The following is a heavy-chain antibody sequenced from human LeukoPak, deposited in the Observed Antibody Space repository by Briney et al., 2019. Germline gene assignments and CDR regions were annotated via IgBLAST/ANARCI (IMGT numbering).Heavy chain of an antibody. V-gene: IGHV4-38-2*01. CDR1: GYSLTSGYY. Sequence: SETLSLTCAVSGYSLTSGYYWGWVRQSPGGGLEWIGTIFHSGSIYYNPSLKRRVTLSVDTSKNQFSLKLSSLTAADTAIYYCARMGVSYYYDSSTYFPVAFDVWGQGTMVIVSA. CDR2: IFHSGSI. D-gene: IGHD3-22*01. CDR3: ARMGVSYYYDSSTYFPVAFDV. J-gene: IGHJ3*01.